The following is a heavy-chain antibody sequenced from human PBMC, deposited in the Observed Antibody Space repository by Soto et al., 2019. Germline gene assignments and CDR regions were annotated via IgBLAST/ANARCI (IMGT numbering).Heavy chain of an antibody. Sequence: WETLSLTCALSVCSIASGYYWAWIRQSPGKGLEWIGSIYHAGSVYYNPSLNSRVAVSLDTSKNHFSLKLTSVTAADTAVYYCDRPFAYYGMEVWGEGTSCSVSS. J-gene: IGHJ6*01. CDR2: IYHAGSV. V-gene: IGHV4-38-2*01. CDR1: VCSIASGYY. CDR3: DRPFAYYGMEV.